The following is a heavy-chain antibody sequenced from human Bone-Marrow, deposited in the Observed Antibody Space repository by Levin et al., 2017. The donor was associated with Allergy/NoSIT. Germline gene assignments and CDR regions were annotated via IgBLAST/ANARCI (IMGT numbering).Heavy chain of an antibody. CDR1: GGSISSSNW. CDR2: IYHSGST. D-gene: IGHD2-15*01. V-gene: IGHV4-4*02. Sequence: SETLSLTCAVSGGSISSSNWWSWVRQPPGKGLEWIGEIYHSGSTNSNPSLKSRVTISVDKSKNQFSLKLSSVTAADTAVYYCARACSADTCYGFDSWGQGSLVTVSS. J-gene: IGHJ4*02. CDR3: ARACSADTCYGFDS.